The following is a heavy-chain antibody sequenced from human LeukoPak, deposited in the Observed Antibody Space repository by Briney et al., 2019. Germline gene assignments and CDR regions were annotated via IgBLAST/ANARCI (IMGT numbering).Heavy chain of an antibody. CDR2: IYYSGST. CDR1: GGSISSGDYY. Sequence: PSETLSLTCTVSGGSISSGDYYWSWIRQPPGKGLEWIGYIYYSGSTYYNPSLKSRVTMSVDTSKIQFSLRLNSVTAADTAVYYCARAQYYYDYIDYWGQGTLVTVSS. J-gene: IGHJ4*02. CDR3: ARAQYYYDYIDY. V-gene: IGHV4-30-4*08. D-gene: IGHD3-22*01.